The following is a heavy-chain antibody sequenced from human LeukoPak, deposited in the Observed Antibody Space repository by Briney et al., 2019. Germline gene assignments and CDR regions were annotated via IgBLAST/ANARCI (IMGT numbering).Heavy chain of an antibody. Sequence: PSQTLSLTCTVSGGSISSGSYYWSWIRQPAGKGLEWLGRIYTSGSTNYNPSLKSRATISVETSKNQSSLKLSSGTAADTAVYYCAKGRPLLNWFDPWGQGTLVTFSS. CDR1: GGSISSGSYY. CDR2: IYTSGST. D-gene: IGHD2-15*01. V-gene: IGHV4-61*02. J-gene: IGHJ5*02. CDR3: AKGRPLLNWFDP.